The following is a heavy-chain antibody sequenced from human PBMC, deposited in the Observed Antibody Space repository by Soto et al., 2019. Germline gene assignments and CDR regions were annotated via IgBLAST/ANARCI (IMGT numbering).Heavy chain of an antibody. CDR2: ISGSGGST. CDR3: AKDGPYCSSTSCYYLWFDP. CDR1: GFTFSSYA. V-gene: IGHV3-23*01. Sequence: GGSLRLSCAASGFTFSSYAMSGVRQAPGKGLEWVSAISGSGGSTYYADSVKGRFTISRDNSKNTLYPQMNSLRAEDTAVYYCAKDGPYCSSTSCYYLWFDPWGQGTLVTVSS. J-gene: IGHJ5*02. D-gene: IGHD2-2*01.